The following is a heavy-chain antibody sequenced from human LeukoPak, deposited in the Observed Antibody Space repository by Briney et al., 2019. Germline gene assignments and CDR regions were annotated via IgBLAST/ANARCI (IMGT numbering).Heavy chain of an antibody. CDR3: VRQGGGDNCR. D-gene: IGHD4-23*01. CDR2: IYPWGSA. Sequence: PGGSLRLSCAASGTALNTNDMNWVRQAPGKGLEWVSIIYPWGSASYTDSVKGRFTVTRDESKNMVFLKMNTLRPDDTATYYCVRQGGGDNCRWGQGALVTVSS. V-gene: IGHV3-66*02. J-gene: IGHJ4*01. CDR1: GTALNTND.